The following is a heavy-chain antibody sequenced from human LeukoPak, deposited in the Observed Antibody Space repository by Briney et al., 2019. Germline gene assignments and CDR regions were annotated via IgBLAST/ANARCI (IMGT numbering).Heavy chain of an antibody. CDR1: GFTFSSYS. CDR3: ARDQGDSPPAARRRPFDY. Sequence: GGSLRLSCAASGFTFSSYSMNWVRQAPGKGLEWVSSISSSSSYIYYADSVKGRFTISRDNAKNSLYLQMNSPRAEDTAVYYCARDQGDSPPAARRRPFDYWGQGTLVTVSS. V-gene: IGHV3-21*01. CDR2: ISSSSSYI. D-gene: IGHD6-6*01. J-gene: IGHJ4*02.